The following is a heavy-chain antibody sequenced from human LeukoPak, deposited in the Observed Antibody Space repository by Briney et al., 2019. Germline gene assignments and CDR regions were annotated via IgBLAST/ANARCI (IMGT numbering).Heavy chain of an antibody. V-gene: IGHV4-34*01. Sequence: GSLRLSCAASGFTFSDYYMSWIRQPPGKGLEWIGEINHSGSTNYNPSLKSRVTISVDTSKNQFSLKLSSVTAADTAVYYCARGKKYYGSGRTYYFDYWGQGTLVTVSS. D-gene: IGHD3-10*01. J-gene: IGHJ4*02. CDR3: ARGKKYYGSGRTYYFDY. CDR1: GFTFSDYY. CDR2: INHSGST.